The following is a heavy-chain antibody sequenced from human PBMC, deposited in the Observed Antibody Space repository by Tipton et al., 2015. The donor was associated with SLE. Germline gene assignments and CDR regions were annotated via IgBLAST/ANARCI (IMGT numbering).Heavy chain of an antibody. CDR3: ARYADDYGDNAHALDV. CDR1: GGSISSGDHH. V-gene: IGHV4-61*02. CDR2: IHHSGNT. J-gene: IGHJ3*01. D-gene: IGHD4-17*01. Sequence: TLSLTCTVSGGSISSGDHHWSWIRQPAGKGLEWIGRIHHSGNTNYNPSLRSRVSLSLDTSKNQFSLELSSVTAADTAVYYCARYADDYGDNAHALDVWGQGTMVIVSS.